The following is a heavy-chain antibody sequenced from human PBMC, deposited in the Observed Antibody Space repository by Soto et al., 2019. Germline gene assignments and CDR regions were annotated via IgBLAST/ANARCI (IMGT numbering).Heavy chain of an antibody. Sequence: SETLSLTCTVSGGSISSGGYYWSWIRQHPGKGLEWIGYIYYSGSTYYNPSLKSRVTISVDTSKNQFSLKLSSVTAADTAVYYCARDYSSGYYYYGMDVWGQGTTVTVSS. J-gene: IGHJ6*02. CDR1: GGSISSGGYY. D-gene: IGHD3-22*01. CDR3: ARDYSSGYYYYGMDV. CDR2: IYYSGST. V-gene: IGHV4-31*03.